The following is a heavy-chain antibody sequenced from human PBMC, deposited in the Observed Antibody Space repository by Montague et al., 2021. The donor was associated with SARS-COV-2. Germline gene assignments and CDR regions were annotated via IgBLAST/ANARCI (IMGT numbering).Heavy chain of an antibody. V-gene: IGHV4-34*01. Sequence: SETLSLTCAVSGGSFTGYYWSWIRQPPGKGLEWIGEVNHSGSTKYNPSLKSRVTISVDTSKNQFSLKLGSVTAADTAVYYCARFTTRVFTYDYDSSGYASDYWGQGTLVTVSS. CDR1: GGSFTGYY. D-gene: IGHD3-22*01. CDR3: ARFTTRVFTYDYDSSGYASDY. CDR2: VNHSGST. J-gene: IGHJ4*02.